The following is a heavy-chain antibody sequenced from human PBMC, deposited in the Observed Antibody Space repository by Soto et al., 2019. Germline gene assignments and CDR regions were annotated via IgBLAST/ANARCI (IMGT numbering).Heavy chain of an antibody. CDR1: GFTFSSYA. CDR2: ISGSGGST. CDR3: ATADTGYSGWFDY. Sequence: GGSLRLSCAASGFTFSSYAMSWVRQAPGKGLEWVSAISGSGGSTYYADSVKGRFTISRDNSKNTLYLQMNSLRAEDTAVYYCATADTGYSGWFDYWGQGTLVTVSS. J-gene: IGHJ4*02. V-gene: IGHV3-23*01. D-gene: IGHD5-12*01.